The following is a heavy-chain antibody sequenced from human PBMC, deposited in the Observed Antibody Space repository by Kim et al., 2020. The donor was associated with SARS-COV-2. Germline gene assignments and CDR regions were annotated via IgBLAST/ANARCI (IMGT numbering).Heavy chain of an antibody. J-gene: IGHJ4*02. CDR2: ISGSGGST. CDR3: AKDALGYSYGWSYYFDY. CDR1: GFTFSSYA. V-gene: IGHV3-23*01. Sequence: GGSLRLSCAASGFTFSSYAMSWVRQAPGKGLEWVSAISGSGGSTYYADSVKGRFTISRDNSKNTLYLQMNSLRAEDTAVYYCAKDALGYSYGWSYYFDYWGQGTLVTVSS. D-gene: IGHD5-18*01.